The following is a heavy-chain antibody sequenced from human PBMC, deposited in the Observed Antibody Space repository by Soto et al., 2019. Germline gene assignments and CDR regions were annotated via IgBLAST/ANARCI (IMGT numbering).Heavy chain of an antibody. V-gene: IGHV4-30-2*01. CDR3: ARVASPYCSGGSCYSGYYFDY. CDR1: GGSISSGGYS. Sequence: SETLSLTCAVSGGSISSGGYSWSWIRQPPGKGLEWIGYIYHSGSTYYNPSLKSRVTISVDRSKNQFSLKLSSVTAADTAVYYCARVASPYCSGGSCYSGYYFDYWGQGTLVTAPQ. CDR2: IYHSGST. J-gene: IGHJ4*02. D-gene: IGHD2-15*01.